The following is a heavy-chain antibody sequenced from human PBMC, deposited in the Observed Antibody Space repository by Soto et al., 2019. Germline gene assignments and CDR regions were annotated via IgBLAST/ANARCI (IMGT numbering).Heavy chain of an antibody. CDR3: AGGTQWLVVY. D-gene: IGHD6-19*01. V-gene: IGHV4-59*01. CDR1: GGSISSYY. CDR2: IYYSGST. Sequence: SETLSLTXTVSGGSISSYYWSWFRQPPGKGLEWIGYIYYSGSTNYNPSLKSRVTISVDTSKNQFSLKLSSVTAVDTAVYYCAGGTQWLVVYWGQGTLVTVSS. J-gene: IGHJ4*02.